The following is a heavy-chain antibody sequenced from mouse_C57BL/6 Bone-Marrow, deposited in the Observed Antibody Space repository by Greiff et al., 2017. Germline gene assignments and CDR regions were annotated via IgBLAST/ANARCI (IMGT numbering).Heavy chain of an antibody. V-gene: IGHV14-4*01. Sequence: VQLQQSGAELVRPGASVKLSCTASGFNIKDDYMHWVKQRPEQGLEWIGWIDPENGDTEYASKFQGKATITADTSSNTAYLQLSSLTSEDTAVYYCTTPTYTPNWGKGTTLTVSS. CDR3: TTPTYTPN. CDR1: GFNIKDDY. J-gene: IGHJ2*01. CDR2: IDPENGDT. D-gene: IGHD5-5*01.